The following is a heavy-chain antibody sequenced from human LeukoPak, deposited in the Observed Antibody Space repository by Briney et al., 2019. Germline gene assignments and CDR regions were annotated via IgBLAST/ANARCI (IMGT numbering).Heavy chain of an antibody. CDR3: ARQRKIAAAGTRFDY. J-gene: IGHJ4*02. Sequence: PSETLSLTCAVYGGSFSGYYWSWIRQPPGKGLEWIGEINHSGSTNYNPSLKSRVTISVDPSKNQFSLKRSSVTAADTAVYYCARQRKIAAAGTRFDYWGQGTLVTVSS. V-gene: IGHV4-34*01. CDR2: INHSGST. D-gene: IGHD6-13*01. CDR1: GGSFSGYY.